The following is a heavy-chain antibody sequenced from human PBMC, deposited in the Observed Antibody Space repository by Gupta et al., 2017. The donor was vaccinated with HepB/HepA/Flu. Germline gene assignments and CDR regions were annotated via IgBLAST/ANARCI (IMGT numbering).Heavy chain of an antibody. Sequence: EVQLVECGGCLVKPGGSRRLSCAVSGFTFSGDSMKGVRRAPGKGLVCVSYINGSSSYIHYTDSVMVRFTIYRNNAKNSLYLQMNSLRAEEKAVYYCTRGRSCGGSGDRFPAYYFYYCMDGWGKGTTVTVSS. V-gene: IGHV3-21*04. CDR3: TRGRSCGGSGDRFPAYYFYYCMDG. J-gene: IGHJ6*03. CDR1: GFTFSGDS. CDR2: INGSSSYI. D-gene: IGHD2-15*01.